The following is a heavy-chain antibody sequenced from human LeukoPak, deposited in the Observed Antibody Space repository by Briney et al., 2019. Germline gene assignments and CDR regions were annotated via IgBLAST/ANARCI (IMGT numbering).Heavy chain of an antibody. V-gene: IGHV3-21*01. CDR3: ARDNLGLDY. D-gene: IGHD1-26*01. J-gene: IGHJ4*02. Sequence: GGSLRLSCAASGFTLSSLAMPWVRQAPGKGLEWVTSISSSSSYINYADSVKGRFTISRDNAKNSLYLQMNSLRAEDTAVYYCARDNLGLDYWGQGTLVTVSS. CDR2: ISSSSSYI. CDR1: GFTLSSLA.